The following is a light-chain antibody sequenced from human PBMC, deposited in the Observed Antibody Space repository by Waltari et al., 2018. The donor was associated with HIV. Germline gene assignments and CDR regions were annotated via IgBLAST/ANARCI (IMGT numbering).Light chain of an antibody. CDR3: QQYCSLGPT. V-gene: IGKV4-1*01. CDR1: RTLVHSSDSRHC. J-gene: IGKJ4*01. CDR2: WAS. Sequence: DILMTQSPNSLAVSLGERATINCRSSRTLVHSSDSRHCLAWYQQQPGQSPQLLIYWASNRASGVPDRFSGSGFGKNFSLTISNLQTYDGKLYYCQQYCSLGPTFGGGTKVEIK.